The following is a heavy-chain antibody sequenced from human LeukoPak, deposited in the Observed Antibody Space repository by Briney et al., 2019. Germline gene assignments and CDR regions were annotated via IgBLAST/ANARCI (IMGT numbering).Heavy chain of an antibody. CDR1: GFTFSSYA. CDR3: AKRGYQLLSQSTIYYYYMDV. V-gene: IGHV3-30*02. D-gene: IGHD2-2*01. J-gene: IGHJ6*03. Sequence: GGSLRLSCAASGFTFSSYAMSWVRQAPGKGLEWVAFIRYDGSNKYYADSVKGRFTISRDNSKNTLYLQMNSLRAEDTAVYYCAKRGYQLLSQSTIYYYYMDVWGKGTTVTISS. CDR2: IRYDGSNK.